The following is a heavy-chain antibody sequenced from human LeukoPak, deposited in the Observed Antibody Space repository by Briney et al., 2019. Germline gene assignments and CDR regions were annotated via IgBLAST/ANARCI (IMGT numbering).Heavy chain of an antibody. CDR2: INHSGST. Sequence: PSETLSLTCAVYGGSFSGYYWSWIRQPSGKGLEWIGEINHSGSTNYNPSLKSRVTISVDTSKNQFPLKLSSVTAADTAVYYCARGYSRAFADLVIWGQGTMVTVSS. D-gene: IGHD6-19*01. V-gene: IGHV4-34*01. J-gene: IGHJ3*02. CDR3: ARGYSRAFADLVI. CDR1: GGSFSGYY.